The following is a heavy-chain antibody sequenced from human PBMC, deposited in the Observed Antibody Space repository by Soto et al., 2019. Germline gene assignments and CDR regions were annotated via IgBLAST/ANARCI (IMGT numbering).Heavy chain of an antibody. Sequence: GGSLRLSCAASGFSFSAYSMSWVRQAPGKGLEWVSFIDLSGTTTYYSDSVKGRFTISKDTSRNTVYLQMKTLRVEDTAVYYCAKKSCSSPGCPYGMDVWGQGTTVTVSS. D-gene: IGHD2-2*01. CDR3: AKKSCSSPGCPYGMDV. CDR1: GFSFSAYS. CDR2: IDLSGTTT. V-gene: IGHV3-23*05. J-gene: IGHJ6*02.